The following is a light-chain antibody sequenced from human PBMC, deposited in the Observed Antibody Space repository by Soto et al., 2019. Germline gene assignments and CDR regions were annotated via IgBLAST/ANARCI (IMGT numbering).Light chain of an antibody. CDR2: EVS. CDR3: SSYTSSSIPIWV. J-gene: IGLJ3*02. Sequence: QSALTQPASVSGSPGQSITISCTGTSSDVGGYNYVSWYQQHPGKAPKLMIYEVSNRPSGVSNRFSGSKSGNTASLTISGLQAEDEADYYCSSYTSSSIPIWVFGGGTKLTVL. V-gene: IGLV2-14*01. CDR1: SSDVGGYNY.